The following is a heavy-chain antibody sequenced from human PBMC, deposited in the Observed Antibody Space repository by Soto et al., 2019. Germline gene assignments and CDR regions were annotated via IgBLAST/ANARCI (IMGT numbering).Heavy chain of an antibody. J-gene: IGHJ4*02. CDR2: ISDSGVST. D-gene: IGHD1-26*01. CDR3: VKETYRGSCHFDY. Sequence: GGSLRLSCAASGFTFSNSAMSWVRQAPGKGLDWVSSISDSGVSTYYADSVKGRFTISRDNSKSTLYLQMNSLRAEDTAVYYWVKETYRGSCHFDYWGQGTLVTGSS. CDR1: GFTFSNSA. V-gene: IGHV3-23*01.